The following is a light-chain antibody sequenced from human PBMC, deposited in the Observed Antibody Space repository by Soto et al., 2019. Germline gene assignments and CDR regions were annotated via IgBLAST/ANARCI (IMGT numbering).Light chain of an antibody. CDR1: QSVGTL. Sequence: DVQMTQSPSTLSASVGERVTITCRASQSVGTLLAWYQQKPGKAPKLLIYKASSLESGVPSRFSGSGSGTEFTLTISSLQPDDFATYYCQQYNRYSPWAFGQGTKVEIK. V-gene: IGKV1-5*03. J-gene: IGKJ1*01. CDR2: KAS. CDR3: QQYNRYSPWA.